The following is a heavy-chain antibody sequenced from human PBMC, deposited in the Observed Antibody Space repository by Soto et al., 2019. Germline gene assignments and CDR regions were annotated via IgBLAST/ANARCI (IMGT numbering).Heavy chain of an antibody. CDR2: IYYSGST. CDR1: GGSISSYY. Sequence: PSETLSLTCTVSGGSISSYYWSWIRQPPGKGLEWIGYIYYSGSTNYNPSLKSRVTISVDTSKNQFSLKLSSVTAADTAVYYCARANYYGSGSYRGPYFVYWGQGTLVTVSS. D-gene: IGHD3-10*01. CDR3: ARANYYGSGSYRGPYFVY. V-gene: IGHV4-59*01. J-gene: IGHJ4*02.